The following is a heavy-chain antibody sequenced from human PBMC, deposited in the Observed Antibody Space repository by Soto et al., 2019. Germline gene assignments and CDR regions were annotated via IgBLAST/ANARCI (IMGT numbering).Heavy chain of an antibody. Sequence: SETLSLTCTVSGGSISSYYWSWIRQPPGKGLEWIGYIYYSGSTNYNPSLKSRGTISVDTSKNQFSLKLSSVTAADTAVYYCARLGGITMVRGVIILPTLNWFDPWGQGTLVTVSS. J-gene: IGHJ5*02. CDR3: ARLGGITMVRGVIILPTLNWFDP. CDR2: IYYSGST. V-gene: IGHV4-59*08. CDR1: GGSISSYY. D-gene: IGHD3-10*01.